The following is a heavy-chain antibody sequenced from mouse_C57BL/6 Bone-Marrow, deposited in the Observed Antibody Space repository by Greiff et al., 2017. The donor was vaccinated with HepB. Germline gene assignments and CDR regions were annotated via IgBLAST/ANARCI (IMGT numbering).Heavy chain of an antibody. V-gene: IGHV1-81*01. J-gene: IGHJ1*03. CDR1: GYTFTSYG. CDR2: IYPRSGNT. D-gene: IGHD2-5*01. CDR3: ADSKSYWYFDV. Sequence: QVQLKQPGAELARPGASVKLSCKASGYTFTSYGISWVKQRTGQGLEWIGEIYPRSGNTYYNEKFKGKATLTADKSSSTAYMELRSLTSEDSAVYFCADSKSYWYFDVWGTGTTVTVSS.